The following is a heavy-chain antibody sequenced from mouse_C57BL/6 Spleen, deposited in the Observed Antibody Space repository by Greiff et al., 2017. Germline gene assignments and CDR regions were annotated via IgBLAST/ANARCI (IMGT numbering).Heavy chain of an antibody. CDR3: ARSYDGYYGYYAMDY. V-gene: IGHV5-17*01. CDR2: ISSGSSTI. J-gene: IGHJ4*01. CDR1: GFTFSDYG. Sequence: EVQRVESGGGLVKPGGSLKLSCAASGFTFSDYGMHWVRQAPEKGLEWVAYISSGSSTIYYADTVKGLFTISRDNAKNTLFLQMTSLRSEDTAMYYCARSYDGYYGYYAMDYWGQGTSVTVSS. D-gene: IGHD2-3*01.